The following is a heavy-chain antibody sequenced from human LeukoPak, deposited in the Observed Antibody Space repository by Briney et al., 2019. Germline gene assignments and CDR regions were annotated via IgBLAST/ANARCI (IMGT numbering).Heavy chain of an antibody. Sequence: SETLSLTCSVSGASISGSNYFWSWVRQPPGKGLEWIGSIFYSGSIYYHPSLKSRVTMSADTSKNHLALKVTSVTAADTAVYYCARHGAEKAISGSGTYRLKNYDYMDVWGEGTTVIVSS. J-gene: IGHJ6*03. CDR3: ARHGAEKAISGSGTYRLKNYDYMDV. D-gene: IGHD3-10*01. CDR1: GASISGSNYF. V-gene: IGHV4-39*01. CDR2: IFYSGSI.